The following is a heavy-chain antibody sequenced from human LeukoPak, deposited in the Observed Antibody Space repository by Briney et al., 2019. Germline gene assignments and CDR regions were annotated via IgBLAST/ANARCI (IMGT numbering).Heavy chain of an antibody. J-gene: IGHJ3*02. V-gene: IGHV3-74*01. Sequence: GGSLRLSCAASGFTFSDYWMSWVRQAPGKGLVWVSRINSDGSSTSYADSVKGRFTISRDNAKNSLYLQMNSLRAEDTAVYYCAREDSADDDAFDIWGQGTMVTVSS. D-gene: IGHD3-10*01. CDR2: INSDGSST. CDR1: GFTFSDYW. CDR3: AREDSADDDAFDI.